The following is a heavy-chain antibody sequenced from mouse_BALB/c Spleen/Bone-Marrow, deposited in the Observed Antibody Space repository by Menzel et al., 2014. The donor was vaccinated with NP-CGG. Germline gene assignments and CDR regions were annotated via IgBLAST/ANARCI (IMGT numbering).Heavy chain of an antibody. V-gene: IGHV2-3*01. Sequence: VKVEESGPGLVAPSQSLSITCTVSGLSLTSYGVSWVRQPPGKGLEWLGVIWGDGSTNYHSALISRLSIRKDNSKSQVFLKLNSLQTDDTATYYCAKPLLPWWYFDVWGAGTTVNVSS. CDR1: GLSLTSYG. J-gene: IGHJ1*01. CDR2: IWGDGST. D-gene: IGHD6-5*01. CDR3: AKPLLPWWYFDV.